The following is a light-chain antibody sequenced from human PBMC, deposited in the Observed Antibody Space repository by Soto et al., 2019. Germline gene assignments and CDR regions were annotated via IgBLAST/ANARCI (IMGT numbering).Light chain of an antibody. V-gene: IGLV4-69*01. CDR3: QTWGTGIQV. Sequence: QPVLTQSPSASASLGASVKLTCTLSSGHSSYAIAWHQQQPEKGPRYLMKLNSDGSHSKGDGIPDRFSGSSSGAERYLTIYSLQSEDEADYYCQTWGTGIQVFGTGTKVTVL. J-gene: IGLJ1*01. CDR2: LNSDGSH. CDR1: SGHSSYA.